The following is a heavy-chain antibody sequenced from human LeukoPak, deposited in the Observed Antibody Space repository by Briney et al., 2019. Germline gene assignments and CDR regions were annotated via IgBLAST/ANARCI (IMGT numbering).Heavy chain of an antibody. V-gene: IGHV1-3*01. Sequence: GASVKVSCKASGYTFTSNHIHWVRQAPGQRLEWMGWINAGNGNTKYSQKFQGRVTITRDTSASTAYMELSSLRSEDTAVYYCARGRCSSTSCYRETPVNWFDPWGQGTLVTVSS. D-gene: IGHD2-2*01. CDR3: ARGRCSSTSCYRETPVNWFDP. CDR1: GYTFTSNH. J-gene: IGHJ5*02. CDR2: INAGNGNT.